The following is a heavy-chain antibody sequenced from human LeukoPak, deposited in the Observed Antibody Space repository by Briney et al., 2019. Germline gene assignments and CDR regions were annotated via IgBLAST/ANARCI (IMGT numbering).Heavy chain of an antibody. J-gene: IGHJ4*02. CDR2: IDYSGST. CDR1: GVSFRSYY. Sequence: SETPSLTCTVSGVSFRSYYWGWIRQPPGKGLEWIGYIDYSGSTNYNPSLKSRVTMSVDTSRNQFSLKLSSVSAADTAMYYCASGDPGGPNDYWGQGTLVTVSS. D-gene: IGHD1-14*01. CDR3: ASGDPGGPNDY. V-gene: IGHV4-59*01.